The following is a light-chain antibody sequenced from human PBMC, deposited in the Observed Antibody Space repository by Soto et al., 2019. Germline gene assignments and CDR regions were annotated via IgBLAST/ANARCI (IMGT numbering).Light chain of an antibody. V-gene: IGLV2-11*01. CDR3: FSYAGYYTLL. Sequence: QSALTQPASVSGSPGQSITISCTGTSSDVGGYNYVSWYQQHPGKAPKLMIYDVTKRPSGVPDRFSGSKSGNTASLTISGLQAEDEADYYCFSYAGYYTLLFGGGTKVTVL. J-gene: IGLJ2*01. CDR2: DVT. CDR1: SSDVGGYNY.